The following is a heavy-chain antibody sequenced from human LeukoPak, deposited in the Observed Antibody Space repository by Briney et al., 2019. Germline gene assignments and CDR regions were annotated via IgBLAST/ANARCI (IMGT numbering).Heavy chain of an antibody. V-gene: IGHV3-53*01. CDR2: IYSGGST. D-gene: IGHD1-26*01. J-gene: IGHJ4*02. CDR1: GFTVSSNY. CDR3: ARAGRWEPFNY. Sequence: SGGSLRLSCAASGFTVSSNYMSWVRQAPGKGLEWVSVIYSGGSTYYADSVKGRFTISRDNSKNTLYLQMNSLRAEDTAVYYCARAGRWEPFNYWGQGTLVTVSS.